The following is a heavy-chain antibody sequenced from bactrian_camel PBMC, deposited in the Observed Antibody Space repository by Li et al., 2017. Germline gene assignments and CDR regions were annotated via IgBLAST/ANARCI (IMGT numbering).Heavy chain of an antibody. CDR3: AAGTERRGYPCSVALGRAGFGN. Sequence: HVQLVESGGGSVQTGGALRLSCIVSGDTFSNLCMAWFRQAPGKEREVVASASAGEDGTTTYRDSAKGRFTISKGNPRITLYLQMNNLKPDDSAMYYCAAGTERRGYPCSVALGRAGFGNWGQGTQVTVS. CDR2: ASAGEDGTT. D-gene: IGHD2*01. CDR1: GDTFSNLC. J-gene: IGHJ6*01. V-gene: IGHV3-3*01.